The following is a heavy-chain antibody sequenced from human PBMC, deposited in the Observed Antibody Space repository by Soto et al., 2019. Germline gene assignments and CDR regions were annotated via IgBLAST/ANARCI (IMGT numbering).Heavy chain of an antibody. CDR1: GGSFSGYY. D-gene: IGHD3-9*01. V-gene: IGHV4-59*08. CDR2: IYYSGST. CDR3: ASLYYDILTGYSTFDY. J-gene: IGHJ4*02. Sequence: SETLSLTCAVYGGSFSGYYWSWIRQPPGKGLEWIGYIYYSGSTNYNPSLKSRVTISVDTSKNQFSLKLSSVTAADTAVYYCASLYYDILTGYSTFDYWGQGTLVTVSS.